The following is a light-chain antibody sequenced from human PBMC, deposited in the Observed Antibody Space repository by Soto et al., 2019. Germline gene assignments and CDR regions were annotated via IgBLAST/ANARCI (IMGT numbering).Light chain of an antibody. V-gene: IGKV1-5*01. CDR1: QTISSW. CDR2: DAS. CDR3: QQYNSYSPLT. J-gene: IGKJ4*01. Sequence: DILINQSPCSLSATVGDRVTITWRASQTISSWVAWYQQKPGKAPKLLIYDASSLESGVPSRFSGSGSGTEFTLTISSLQPDDFATYYCQQYNSYSPLTFGGGTKVDIK.